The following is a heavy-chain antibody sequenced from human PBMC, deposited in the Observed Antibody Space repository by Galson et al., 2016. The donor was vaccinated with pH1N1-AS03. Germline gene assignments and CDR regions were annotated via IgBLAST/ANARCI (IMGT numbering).Heavy chain of an antibody. D-gene: IGHD3-22*01. J-gene: IGHJ3*02. CDR3: ARSRSPDYYDSSTYRPDAFDI. CDR2: ISSSGNYK. V-gene: IGHV3-21*01. Sequence: RQAPGKGLEWVSSISSSGNYKYYADSVKGRFTVSRDNAMNSLYLQMNSLRAEDTALYYCARSRSPDYYDSSTYRPDAFDIWGQGTMVTVSS.